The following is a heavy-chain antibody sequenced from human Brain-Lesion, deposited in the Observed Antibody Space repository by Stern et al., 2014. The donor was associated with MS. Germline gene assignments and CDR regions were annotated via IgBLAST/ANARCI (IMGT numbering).Heavy chain of an antibody. CDR3: AGEEDIRYCSGGSCTGNWFDP. D-gene: IGHD2-15*01. CDR1: GGSVSSNSYA. V-gene: IGHV4-39*01. Sequence: QVQLQESGPGLVKPSETLSLTCTVAGGSVSSNSYAWAWIRQPPGKGLEWIGTIYYSGNPFHSPSLKSRLTISLDTSTNQSPLTLRSGPAADTAVYYCAGEEDIRYCSGGSCTGNWFDPWGQGTLVTVSS. CDR2: IYYSGNP. J-gene: IGHJ5*02.